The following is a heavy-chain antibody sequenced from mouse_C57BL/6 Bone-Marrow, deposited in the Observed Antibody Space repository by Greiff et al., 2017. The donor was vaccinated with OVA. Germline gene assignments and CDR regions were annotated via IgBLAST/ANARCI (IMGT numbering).Heavy chain of an antibody. CDR3: ARGGLLRAYAMDY. V-gene: IGHV5-16*01. CDR1: GFTFSDYY. CDR2: INYDGSST. D-gene: IGHD2-3*01. J-gene: IGHJ4*01. Sequence: EVKLMESEGGLVQPGSSMKLSCTASGFTFSDYYMAWVRQVPEKGLEWVANINYDGSSTYYLDSLKSRFIISRDNAKNILYLQMSSLKSEDTATYYCARGGLLRAYAMDYWGQGTSVTVSS.